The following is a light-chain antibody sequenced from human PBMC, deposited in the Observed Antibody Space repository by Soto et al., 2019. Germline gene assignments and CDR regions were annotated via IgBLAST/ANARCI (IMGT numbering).Light chain of an antibody. V-gene: IGKV3-11*01. J-gene: IGKJ5*01. CDR2: DVS. CDR1: QSVSNS. Sequence: EIVMTQSPATPSVSPGEGATLSCRASQSVSNSLAWYQQKPGQPPRLLIYDVSNRATGIPARFSGSGSGTDFTLTITSLEPEDFAVYFCHQRYNWPRVTFGQGTRLEIK. CDR3: HQRYNWPRVT.